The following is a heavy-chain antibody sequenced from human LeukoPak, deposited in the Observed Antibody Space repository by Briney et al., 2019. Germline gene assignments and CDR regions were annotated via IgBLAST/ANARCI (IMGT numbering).Heavy chain of an antibody. CDR3: ARGPPESSSSDY. Sequence: ASVKVSCKASGYSFISYGISWVRQAPGQGLEWMGAISVYSGDTNYAQKFQGRVTMTRDRSRSTAYMELRGLRSDDTAVYYCARGPPESSSSDYWGQGTLVTVSS. CDR1: GYSFISYG. D-gene: IGHD6-13*01. J-gene: IGHJ4*02. CDR2: ISVYSGDT. V-gene: IGHV1-18*01.